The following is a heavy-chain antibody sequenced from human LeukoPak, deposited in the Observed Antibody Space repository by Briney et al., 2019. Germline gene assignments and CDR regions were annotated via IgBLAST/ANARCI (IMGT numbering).Heavy chain of an antibody. V-gene: IGHV3-23*01. D-gene: IGHD1-7*01. CDR3: AKTPPGTTFY. CDR2: IRGSGGST. CDR1: GFTFSSYA. Sequence: GRSLRLSCAASGFTFSSYAMSWVRQAPGKGLEWVSAIRGSGGSTYYADSVKGRFTISRDNSKNTLSLQMNNLRAEDTAVYYCAKTPPGTTFYWGQGTLVTVSS. J-gene: IGHJ4*02.